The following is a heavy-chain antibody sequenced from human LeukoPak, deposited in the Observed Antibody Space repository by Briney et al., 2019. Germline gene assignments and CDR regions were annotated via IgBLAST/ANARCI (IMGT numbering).Heavy chain of an antibody. D-gene: IGHD3-22*01. CDR3: ARDSSGYNDFDY. V-gene: IGHV4-4*07. CDR1: GGSISSYY. J-gene: IGHJ4*02. Sequence: SETLSLTCTVSGGSISSYYWSWIRQPPGKGLEWIGRIYTSGSTNHNPSLKSRVTMSVDTSKNQFSLKLSSVTAADTAVYYCARDSSGYNDFDYWGQGTLVTASS. CDR2: IYTSGST.